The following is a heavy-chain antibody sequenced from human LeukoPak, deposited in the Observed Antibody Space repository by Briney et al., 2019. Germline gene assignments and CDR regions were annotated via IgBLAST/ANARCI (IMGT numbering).Heavy chain of an antibody. Sequence: GGSLRLSCAASGFTFSNYVMTWVRQGPGKGLEWVSSVRSSDTRTYADPVKGRFTISRDNSQNTLYLQMNSLRAEDTAVYYCAKIQDPSGTWPPFYFASWGQGTRVTVSS. CDR1: GFTFSNYV. CDR3: AKIQDPSGTWPPFYFAS. D-gene: IGHD3-10*01. CDR2: VRSSDTRT. V-gene: IGHV3-23*01. J-gene: IGHJ4*02.